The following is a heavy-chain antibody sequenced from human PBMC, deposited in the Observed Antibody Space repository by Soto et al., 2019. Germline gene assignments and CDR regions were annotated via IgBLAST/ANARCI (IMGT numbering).Heavy chain of an antibody. CDR1: GYTFTGYY. CDR2: INPNSGGT. D-gene: IGHD6-6*01. J-gene: IGHJ6*02. CDR3: AREEDSSSSAPIYYYYYYGMDV. Sequence: WASVKVSCKASGYTFTGYYMHWVRQAPGQGLEWMGWINPNSGGTNYAQKFQGRVTMTRDTSISTAYMELSRLRSDDTAVYYCAREEDSSSSAPIYYYYYYGMDVWGQGTTVTVSS. V-gene: IGHV1-2*02.